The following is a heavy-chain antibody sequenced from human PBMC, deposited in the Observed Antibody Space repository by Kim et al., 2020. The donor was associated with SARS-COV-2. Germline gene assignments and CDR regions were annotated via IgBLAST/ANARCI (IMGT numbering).Heavy chain of an antibody. J-gene: IGHJ3*01. CDR2: IMPVLGKP. Sequence: SSVKVSCKASGGTFSAFVINWVRQAPGQGLQWMGRIMPVLGKPNYAQTFQDRVTITADRSTNTAHMELRSLRPDDTAVYYCAKVGGPDWRRAPLDVWGQGTMLIVSS. CDR1: GGTFSAFV. V-gene: IGHV1-69*04. D-gene: IGHD3-9*01. CDR3: AKVGGPDWRRAPLDV.